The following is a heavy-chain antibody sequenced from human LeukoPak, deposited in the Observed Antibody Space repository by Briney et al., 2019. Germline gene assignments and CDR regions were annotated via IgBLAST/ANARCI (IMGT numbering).Heavy chain of an antibody. Sequence: PSETLSLTCTVSGGSISSSSYYWGWIRQPPGKGLEWIGSIYYSGSTYYNPSLKSRVTISVDTSKNQFSLKLSSVTAADTAVYYCARHLTVVVAATPVLDYWGQGTLVTVSS. CDR3: ARHLTVVVAATPVLDY. D-gene: IGHD2-15*01. CDR2: IYYSGST. V-gene: IGHV4-39*01. J-gene: IGHJ4*02. CDR1: GGSISSSSYY.